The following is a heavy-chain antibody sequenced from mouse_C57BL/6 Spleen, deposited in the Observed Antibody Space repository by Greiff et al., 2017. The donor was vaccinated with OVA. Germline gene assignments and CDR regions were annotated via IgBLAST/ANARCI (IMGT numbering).Heavy chain of an antibody. CDR2: IDPSDSET. D-gene: IGHD4-1*01. V-gene: IGHV1-52*01. CDR3: ARPLGQWYFDV. CDR1: GYTFTSYW. Sequence: QLQQPGAELVRPGSSVKLSCKASGYTFTSYWMHWVKQRPIQGLEWIGNIDPSDSETHYNQKFKDKATLTVDNSSSTAYMQLSSLTSEDSAVYYCARPLGQWYFDVWGTGTTVTVSS. J-gene: IGHJ1*03.